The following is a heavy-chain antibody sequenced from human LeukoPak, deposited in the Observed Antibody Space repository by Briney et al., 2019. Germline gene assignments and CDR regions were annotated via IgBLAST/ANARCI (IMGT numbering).Heavy chain of an antibody. J-gene: IGHJ4*02. D-gene: IGHD3-10*01. CDR2: INWNGGST. CDR1: GVRFDDDG. CDR3: ARAVDNYYGSGSYAY. Sequence: PGGSLRLSCAASGVRFDDDGMNWVRQVPGKGLEWSSGINWNGGSTGYGDSVKGRFTISRDNAENSLYLQMSSLRAEDTALYYCARAVDNYYGSGSYAYWGQGTLVTVSS. V-gene: IGHV3-20*04.